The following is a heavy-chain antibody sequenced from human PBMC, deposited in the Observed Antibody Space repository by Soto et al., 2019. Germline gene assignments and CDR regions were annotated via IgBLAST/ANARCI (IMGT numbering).Heavy chain of an antibody. V-gene: IGHV1-69*02. Sequence: QVQLVQSGAEVKKPGSSVKVSCKASGGTFSSYTISWVRQAPGQGLEWMGRIIPILGIANYAQKFQGRVTITADNSTSTADMELSSLRSEDTAVYYCATSPPRYCSSTSCYPTDYWGQGTLVTVSS. D-gene: IGHD2-2*01. CDR3: ATSPPRYCSSTSCYPTDY. CDR2: IIPILGIA. J-gene: IGHJ4*02. CDR1: GGTFSSYT.